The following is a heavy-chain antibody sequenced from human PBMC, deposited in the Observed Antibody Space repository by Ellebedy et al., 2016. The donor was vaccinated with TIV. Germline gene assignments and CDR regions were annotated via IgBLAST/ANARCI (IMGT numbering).Heavy chain of an antibody. Sequence: GESLKISXAASGFTFSSYSMNWVRQAPGKGLEWVSVIYSGGSTYYADSVKGRFTISRDNSKNTLYLQMNSLRAEDTAVYYCAKADASGWYGGFDYWGQGTLVTVSS. J-gene: IGHJ4*02. CDR1: GFTFSSYS. D-gene: IGHD6-19*01. CDR3: AKADASGWYGGFDY. V-gene: IGHV3-53*01. CDR2: IYSGGST.